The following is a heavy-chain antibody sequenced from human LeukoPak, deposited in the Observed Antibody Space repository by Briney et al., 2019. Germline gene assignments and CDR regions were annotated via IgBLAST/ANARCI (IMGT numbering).Heavy chain of an antibody. V-gene: IGHV1-18*01. CDR1: GYTFTSYG. J-gene: IGHJ4*02. Sequence: ASVKVSCKASGYTFTSYGISWVRQAPGQGLEWMGWISAYNGNTNYAQKLQGRVTMTTDTSTSTAYMELRSLRSDDTAVYYCARTTGAIRSKGTGRPGDFDYWGQGTLVTVSS. CDR2: ISAYNGNT. CDR3: ARTTGAIRSKGTGRPGDFDY. D-gene: IGHD1-14*01.